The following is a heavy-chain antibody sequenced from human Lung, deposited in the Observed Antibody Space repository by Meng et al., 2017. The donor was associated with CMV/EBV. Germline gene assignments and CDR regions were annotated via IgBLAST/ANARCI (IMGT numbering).Heavy chain of an antibody. CDR2: ISYDGSNK. J-gene: IGHJ6*02. CDR1: GFTFSNYG. Sequence: LSLTCAASGFTFSNYGMHWVRQAPGKGLEWVAFISYDGSNKYYADSVKGRFTISRDNSKNTLYLQMNSLRAEDTAVYYCARDADSSSFSPEYARGYYYFGMDVWGQGTTVTVSS. D-gene: IGHD6-13*01. V-gene: IGHV3-30*19. CDR3: ARDADSSSFSPEYARGYYYFGMDV.